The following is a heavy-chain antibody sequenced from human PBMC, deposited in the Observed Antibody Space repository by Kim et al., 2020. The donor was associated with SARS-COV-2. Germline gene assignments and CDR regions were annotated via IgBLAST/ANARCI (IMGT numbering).Heavy chain of an antibody. CDR3: AKGPYYYDSSGYLSFDP. CDR2: ISWNSGSI. Sequence: GGSLRLSCAASGFTFDDYAMHWVRQAPGKGLEWVSGISWNSGSIGYADSVKGRFTISRDNAKNSLYLQMNSLRAEDTALYYCAKGPYYYDSSGYLSFDP. J-gene: IGHJ5*02. V-gene: IGHV3-9*01. D-gene: IGHD3-22*01. CDR1: GFTFDDYA.